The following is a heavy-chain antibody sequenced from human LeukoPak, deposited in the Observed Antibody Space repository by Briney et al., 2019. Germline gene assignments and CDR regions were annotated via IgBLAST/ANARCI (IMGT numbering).Heavy chain of an antibody. J-gene: IGHJ4*02. CDR1: GGSFSGYY. Sequence: SETLSLTCAVYGGSFSGYYWSWIRQPPGKGLEWTGEINHSGSTNYNPSLKSRVTISVDTSKNQFSLKLSSVTAADTAVYYCARVESTVTTPYDYWGQGTLVTVSS. V-gene: IGHV4-34*01. CDR2: INHSGST. D-gene: IGHD4-11*01. CDR3: ARVESTVTTPYDY.